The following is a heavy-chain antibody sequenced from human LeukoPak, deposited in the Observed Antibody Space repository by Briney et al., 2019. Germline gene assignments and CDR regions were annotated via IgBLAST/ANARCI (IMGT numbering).Heavy chain of an antibody. CDR1: GFTFSSYS. Sequence: PGGSLRLSCAASGFTFSSYSMNWVRQAPGKGLEWVSYISSSSSTIYYADSVKGRFTISRDNAKNSLYLQMNSLRAEDTAVYYCARGVIVVVDGNWFDPWGQGTLVTVSS. D-gene: IGHD2-2*01. CDR2: ISSSSSTI. V-gene: IGHV3-48*01. J-gene: IGHJ5*02. CDR3: ARGVIVVVDGNWFDP.